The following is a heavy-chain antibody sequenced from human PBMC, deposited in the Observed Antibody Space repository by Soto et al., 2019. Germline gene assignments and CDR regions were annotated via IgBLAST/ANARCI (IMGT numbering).Heavy chain of an antibody. V-gene: IGHV3-30*18. CDR3: AKGSGGSCYTNLFDP. CDR2: ISYDGSNK. Sequence: QVQLVESGGGVVQPGRSLRLSCAASGFTFSSYGMHWVRQAPGKGLEWVAVISYDGSNKYYADSVKGRFTISRDNSKNTLYLQMNSLRAEDTAVYYCAKGSGGSCYTNLFDPWGQGTLVTVSS. D-gene: IGHD2-15*01. CDR1: GFTFSSYG. J-gene: IGHJ5*02.